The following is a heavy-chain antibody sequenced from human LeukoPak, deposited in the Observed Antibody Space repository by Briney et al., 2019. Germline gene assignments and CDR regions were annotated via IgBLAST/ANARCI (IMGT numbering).Heavy chain of an antibody. V-gene: IGHV3-7*01. CDR3: ARDYPYYDFWSGYGPTAYVDY. CDR1: GFTFSSYW. D-gene: IGHD3-3*01. J-gene: IGHJ4*02. CDR2: IKQDGSEK. Sequence: PGGSLRLSCAASGFTFSSYWRSWVRQAPGKGLEWVANIKQDGSEKYYVDSVKGRFTISRDNAKNSLYLQMNSLRAEDTAVYYCARDYPYYDFWSGYGPTAYVDYWGQGTLVTVSS.